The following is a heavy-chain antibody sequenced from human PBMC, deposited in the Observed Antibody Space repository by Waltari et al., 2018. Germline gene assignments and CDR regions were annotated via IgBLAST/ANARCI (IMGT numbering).Heavy chain of an antibody. CDR1: GFSFSSYS. CDR3: ARGRYRMGSGRTDPYYFDY. J-gene: IGHJ4*02. D-gene: IGHD3-10*01. V-gene: IGHV3-21*01. Sequence: EVQLVESGGGLVKPGGSLRLSCVASGFSFSSYSLNWVRQAPGTGLEWVSSISNSSSYYTDSLKGRFTISRDNAKNSLFLQMTSLRAEDTAVYYCARGRYRMGSGRTDPYYFDYWGQGTLVTVSS. CDR2: ISNSSS.